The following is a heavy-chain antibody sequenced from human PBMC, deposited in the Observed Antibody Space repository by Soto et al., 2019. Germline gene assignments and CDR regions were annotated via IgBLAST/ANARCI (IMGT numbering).Heavy chain of an antibody. CDR2: IKSKTDGGTT. V-gene: IGHV3-15*07. CDR1: GFTFSNAW. CDR3: TTVYYDFWSGYYKH. J-gene: IGHJ1*01. D-gene: IGHD3-3*01. Sequence: GGSLRLSCAASGFTFSNAWMNWVRQAPGKGLEWVGRIKSKTDGGTTDYAAPVKGRFTISRDDSKNTLYLQMNSLKTEDTAVYYCTTVYYDFWSGYYKHWGQGTLVTVSS.